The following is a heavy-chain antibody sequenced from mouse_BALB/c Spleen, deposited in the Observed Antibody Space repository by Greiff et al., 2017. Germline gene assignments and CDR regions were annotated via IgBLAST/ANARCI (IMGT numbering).Heavy chain of an antibody. CDR2: ISSGSSTI. CDR3: ARGNYGYNYFDY. J-gene: IGHJ2*01. D-gene: IGHD1-2*01. V-gene: IGHV5-17*02. CDR1: GFTFSSFG. Sequence: EVHLVESGGGLVQPGGSRKLSCAASGFTFSSFGMHWVRQAPEKGLEWVAYISSGSSTIYYADTVKGRFTISRDNPKNTLFLQMTSLRSEDTAMYYCARGNYGYNYFDYWGQGTTLTVSS.